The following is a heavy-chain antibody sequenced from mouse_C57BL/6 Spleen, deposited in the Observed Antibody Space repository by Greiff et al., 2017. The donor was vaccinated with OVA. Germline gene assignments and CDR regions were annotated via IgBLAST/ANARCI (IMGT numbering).Heavy chain of an antibody. CDR1: GYAFSSYW. D-gene: IGHD4-1*01. Sequence: QVQLQQSGAELVKPGASVKISCKASGYAFSSYWMNWVKQRPGKGLEWIGQIYPGDGDTNYNGKFKVKATVTADKSSSTAYMQLSSLTSEDAAVYFCARYWDGYFDVWGTGTTVTVSS. CDR3: ARYWDGYFDV. CDR2: IYPGDGDT. J-gene: IGHJ1*03. V-gene: IGHV1-80*01.